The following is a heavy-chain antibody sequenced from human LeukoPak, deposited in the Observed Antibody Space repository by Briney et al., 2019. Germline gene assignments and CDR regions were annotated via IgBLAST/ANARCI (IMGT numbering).Heavy chain of an antibody. CDR3: ARSSGSYWY. CDR2: IYTSGST. V-gene: IGHV4-61*02. D-gene: IGHD1-26*01. CDR1: GGSISSGSYY. J-gene: IGHJ4*02. Sequence: SETLSLTCTVSGGSISSGSYYWSWIRQPAGKGLEWIGRIYTSGSTNYNPSLKSRVTISVDTSKNQFSLKLSSVTAADTAVYYCARSSGSYWYWGQGILVTVSS.